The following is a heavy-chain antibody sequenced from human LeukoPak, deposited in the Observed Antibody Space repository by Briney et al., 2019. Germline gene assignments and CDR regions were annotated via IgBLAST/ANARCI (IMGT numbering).Heavy chain of an antibody. V-gene: IGHV5-51*01. Sequence: PGASLKISCKASGYSFTSYWISWVRQLPGKGLEWMGIIYPGDSDTRYSPSFQGQATISADKSISTAYLQWSSLKASDTAIYYCARHGTLRGSGDYWGQGTLVTVSS. CDR3: ARHGTLRGSGDY. CDR2: IYPGDSDT. CDR1: GYSFTSYW. J-gene: IGHJ4*02. D-gene: IGHD1-26*01.